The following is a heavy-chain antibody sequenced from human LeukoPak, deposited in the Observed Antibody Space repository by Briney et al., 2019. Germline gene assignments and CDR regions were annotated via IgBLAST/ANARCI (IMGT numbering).Heavy chain of an antibody. D-gene: IGHD1-26*01. J-gene: IGHJ3*02. CDR2: ISWNSGSI. Sequence: GGSLRLSCAASGFTFDDYAMHWVRQAPGKGLEWVSGISWNSGSIGYADSVKGRFTISRDNAKNSLYLQMNSLRAEDTALYYSAKGVGATFDAFDIWGQGTMVTVSS. CDR3: AKGVGATFDAFDI. CDR1: GFTFDDYA. V-gene: IGHV3-9*01.